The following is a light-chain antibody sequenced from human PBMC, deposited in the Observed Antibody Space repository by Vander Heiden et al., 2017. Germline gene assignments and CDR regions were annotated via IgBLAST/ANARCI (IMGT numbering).Light chain of an antibody. CDR1: KLGQKF. CDR2: QDN. CDR3: QAWEKTTVI. Sequence: SYDLTQPPSVSVSPGQTPNITCAGDKLGQKFVSWYQQKPGQSPVLVMYQDNKRPSGIPERFSGSNSGNTATLTISGAQAMDEADYFCQAWEKTTVIFGGGTKLTVL. J-gene: IGLJ2*01. V-gene: IGLV3-1*01.